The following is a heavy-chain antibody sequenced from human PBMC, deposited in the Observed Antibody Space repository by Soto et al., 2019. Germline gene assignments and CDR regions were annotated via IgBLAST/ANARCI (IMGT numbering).Heavy chain of an antibody. CDR1: GYTFTAYA. V-gene: IGHV1-3*05. D-gene: IGHD3-16*02. CDR3: TRSAISPYGGLIGPFDY. CDR2: SKPANGNT. J-gene: IGHJ4*02. Sequence: QVQLAQSGAEERKPGASVKVSCEATGYTFTAYAMHWVRQAPGQRLEWMGWSKPANGNTKYSQKFQGRLTITIDTSANTMYMELSSLTSEDTAMYYCTRSAISPYGGLIGPFDYWGQGNLVTVSS.